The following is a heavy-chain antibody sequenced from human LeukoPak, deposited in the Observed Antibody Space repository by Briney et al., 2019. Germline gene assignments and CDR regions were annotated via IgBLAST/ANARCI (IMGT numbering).Heavy chain of an antibody. J-gene: IGHJ4*02. CDR2: IYSSGDT. CDR1: GGSISNYY. D-gene: IGHD5-18*01. CDR3: ARSRGTTMVTRFDY. Sequence: PSETLSLTCTVSGGSISNYYWSWIRQPAGKGLEWIGRIYSSGDTNYNPSLKSRVTMSVDTSKNQSSVKLTSVTAADTAVYYCARSRGTTMVTRFDYWGQGTLVTVSS. V-gene: IGHV4-4*07.